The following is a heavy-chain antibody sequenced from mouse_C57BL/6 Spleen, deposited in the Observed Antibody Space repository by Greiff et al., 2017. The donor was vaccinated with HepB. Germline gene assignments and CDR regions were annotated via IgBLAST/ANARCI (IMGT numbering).Heavy chain of an antibody. CDR3: AGDQDYGVATRYFDV. V-gene: IGHV5-4*01. CDR2: ISDGGSYT. D-gene: IGHD1-1*01. CDR1: GFTFSSYA. Sequence: EVKLVESGGGLVKPGGSLKLSCAASGFTFSSYAMSWVRQTPEKRLEWVATISDGGSYTYYPDNVKGRFTISRDNAKNNLYLQMSHLKSEDTAMYYCAGDQDYGVATRYFDVWGTGTTVTVAS. J-gene: IGHJ1*03.